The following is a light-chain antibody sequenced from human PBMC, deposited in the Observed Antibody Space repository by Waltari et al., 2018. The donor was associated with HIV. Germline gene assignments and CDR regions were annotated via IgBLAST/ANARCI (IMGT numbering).Light chain of an antibody. CDR3: QQYYSSPRT. Sequence: AIRMPPSPSSFSASTRDRVTITCRASQAISSYLAWYQQKPGKAPKLLIYAASTLQSGVPSRFSGSGSGTDFTLTISGLQSEDFATYYCQQYYSSPRTFGQGTKVEIK. J-gene: IGKJ1*01. V-gene: IGKV1-8*01. CDR1: QAISSY. CDR2: AAS.